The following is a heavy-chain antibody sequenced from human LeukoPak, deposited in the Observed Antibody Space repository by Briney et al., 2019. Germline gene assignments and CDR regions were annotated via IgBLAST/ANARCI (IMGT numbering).Heavy chain of an antibody. CDR3: ARTQSQSGSYRYYFGY. V-gene: IGHV4-61*08. D-gene: IGHD1-26*01. CDR1: GGSVGSAGYY. Sequence: SETLSLTCTVSGGSVGSAGYYWSWIRQPPGGGLERIGYIYYIRNTNYNPSLKSRVTMSLDPSKNQFSLKLNSVTAADTAVYYCARTQSQSGSYRYYFGYWGQGALVTVSS. J-gene: IGHJ4*02. CDR2: IYYIRNT.